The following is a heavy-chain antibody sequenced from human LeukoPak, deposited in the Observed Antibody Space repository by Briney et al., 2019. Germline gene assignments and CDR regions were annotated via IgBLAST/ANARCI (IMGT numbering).Heavy chain of an antibody. V-gene: IGHV4-34*01. CDR3: ARDEVGAAH. CDR2: INHSGSI. Sequence: PSETLSLTCAVYGGSFSVYYWSWIRQPPGKGLEWIGEINHSGSINYNPSLKSRVTISIGTSKNQFSLKLSSVTAADTAVYYCARDEVGAAHWGQGTLVTVSS. CDR1: GGSFSVYY. J-gene: IGHJ4*02. D-gene: IGHD1-26*01.